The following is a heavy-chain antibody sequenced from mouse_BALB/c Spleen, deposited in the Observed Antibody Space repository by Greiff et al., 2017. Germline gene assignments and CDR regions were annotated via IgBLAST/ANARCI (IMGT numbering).Heavy chain of an antibody. D-gene: IGHD1-1*01. CDR3: ARYGSSYYAMDY. Sequence: VKLVESGAELVRPGVSVKISCKGSGYTFTDYAMHWVKQSHAKSLEWIGVISTYYGDASYNQKFKGKATMTVDKSSSTAYMELARLTSEDSAIYYCARYGSSYYAMDYWGQGTSVTVSS. CDR2: ISTYYGDA. V-gene: IGHV1S137*01. J-gene: IGHJ4*01. CDR1: GYTFTDYA.